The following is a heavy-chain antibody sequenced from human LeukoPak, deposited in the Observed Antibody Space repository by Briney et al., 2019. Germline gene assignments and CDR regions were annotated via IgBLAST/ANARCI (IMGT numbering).Heavy chain of an antibody. Sequence: SETLSLTCAVYGGSFSGYYWSWIRQPPGKGLEWIGEINHSGSTNYNPSLKSRVTISVDTSKNQFSLKLSSVTAADTAVYYCARSCGGDCYSNRGNAFDIWGQGTMVTVSS. CDR1: GGSFSGYY. V-gene: IGHV4-34*01. D-gene: IGHD2-21*02. CDR2: INHSGST. CDR3: ARSCGGDCYSNRGNAFDI. J-gene: IGHJ3*02.